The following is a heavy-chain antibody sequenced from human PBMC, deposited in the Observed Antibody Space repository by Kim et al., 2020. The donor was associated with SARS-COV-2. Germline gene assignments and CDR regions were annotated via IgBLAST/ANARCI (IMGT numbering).Heavy chain of an antibody. V-gene: IGHV4-59*01. J-gene: IGHJ5*02. Sequence: SETLSLTCTVSGGSISSYYWSWIRQPPGKGLEWIGYIYYSGSTNYNPSLKSRVTISVDTSKNQFSLKLSSVTAADTAVYYCAREGFDPWGQGTLVTVSS. CDR3: AREGFDP. CDR1: GGSISSYY. CDR2: IYYSGST.